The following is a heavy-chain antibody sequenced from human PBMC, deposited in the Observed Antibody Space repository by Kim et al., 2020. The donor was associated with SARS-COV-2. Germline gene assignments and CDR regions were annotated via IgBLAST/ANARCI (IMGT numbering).Heavy chain of an antibody. D-gene: IGHD3-22*01. J-gene: IGHJ6*03. V-gene: IGHV4-34*01. Sequence: SETLSLTCAVYGESLSGYFWSRIRQAPGKGLEWIGEIKYSGSTNYNPSLKSRVAMSIDTSENQFSLRLNSVTAADTAVYYCARWGGMVITATYHYYIDV. CDR1: GESLSGYF. CDR2: IKYSGST. CDR3: ARWGGMVITATYHYYIDV.